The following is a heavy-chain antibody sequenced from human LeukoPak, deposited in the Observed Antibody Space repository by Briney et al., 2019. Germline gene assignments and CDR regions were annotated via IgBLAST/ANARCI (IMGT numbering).Heavy chain of an antibody. CDR3: ARAPDSSGYLDLGG. CDR1: GGSISSYY. J-gene: IGHJ4*02. CDR2: IYYSGST. Sequence: SETLSLTCTVSGGSISSYYWSWIRQPPGKGLEWIGYIYYSGSTNYNPSLKSRVTISVDTSKNQFSLKLSSVTAADTAVYYCARAPDSSGYLDLGGWGQGTLVTVSS. D-gene: IGHD3-22*01. V-gene: IGHV4-59*01.